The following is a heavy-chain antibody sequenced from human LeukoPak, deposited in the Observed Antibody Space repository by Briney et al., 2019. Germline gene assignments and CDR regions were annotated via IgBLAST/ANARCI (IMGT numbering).Heavy chain of an antibody. CDR2: ISGSGGST. Sequence: LTGGSLRLSCAASGFTFSSYAMSWVRQAPGKGLEWVSAISGSGGSTYYADSVKGRFTISRDNSKNTLYLQMNSLRAEDTAVYYCAKDGWSRDPEGYLDCWGQGTLVTVSS. CDR1: GFTFSSYA. J-gene: IGHJ4*02. CDR3: AKDGWSRDPEGYLDC. V-gene: IGHV3-23*01. D-gene: IGHD6-13*01.